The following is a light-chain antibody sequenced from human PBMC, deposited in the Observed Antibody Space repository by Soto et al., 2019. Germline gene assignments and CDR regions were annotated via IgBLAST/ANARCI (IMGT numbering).Light chain of an antibody. CDR1: QSVKSN. CDR2: GAS. J-gene: IGKJ1*01. CDR3: EQHNNWPRA. V-gene: IGKV3-15*01. Sequence: EIVMTQSPATLSVSPGERVTLSCRASQSVKSNLGWYQQKPGQAPRLLIYGASTRATGIPARFSGSGSGTEFTLTISSLQSEDFAVYYCEQHNNWPRAFGQGTKVEI.